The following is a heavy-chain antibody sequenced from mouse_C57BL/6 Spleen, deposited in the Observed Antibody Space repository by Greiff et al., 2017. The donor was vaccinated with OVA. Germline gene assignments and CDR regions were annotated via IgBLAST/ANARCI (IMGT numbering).Heavy chain of an antibody. CDR1: GYTFTSYW. CDR3: ARERASYRDY. J-gene: IGHJ2*01. V-gene: IGHV1-50*01. D-gene: IGHD2-14*01. CDR2: IDPSDSYT. Sequence: VQLQQPGAELVKPGASVKLSCKASGYTFTSYWMQWVKQRPGQGLEWIGEIDPSDSYTNYNQTFKGKATWTVDTSSSTAYMQLSSLTSEDSAVYYCARERASYRDYWGQGTTLTVSS.